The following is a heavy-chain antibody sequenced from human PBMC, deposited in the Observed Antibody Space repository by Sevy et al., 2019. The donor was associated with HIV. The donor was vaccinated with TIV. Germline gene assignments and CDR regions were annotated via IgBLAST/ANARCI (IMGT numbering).Heavy chain of an antibody. D-gene: IGHD4-17*01. Sequence: SETLSLTCSLSGDSISSYYSTWVRQPPGKGLEWIGYLYYSGITNYNPSLKSRVTISVDTSKNQFSLKLTSVTAADTAVYYCARGLAYYFESWGQGTLVTVSS. CDR1: GDSISSYY. CDR2: LYYSGIT. J-gene: IGHJ4*02. V-gene: IGHV4-59*08. CDR3: ARGLAYYFES.